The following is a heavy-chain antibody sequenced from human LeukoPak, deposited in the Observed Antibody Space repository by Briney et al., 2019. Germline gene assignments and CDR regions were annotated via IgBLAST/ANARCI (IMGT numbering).Heavy chain of an antibody. D-gene: IGHD3-10*01. CDR1: GFTFSSYG. J-gene: IGHJ4*02. CDR2: ISGSGGST. CDR3: AKDRGIISDY. Sequence: GGSLRLSCAVSGFTFSSYGMSWVRQAPGKGLEWVSAISGSGGSTYYADSVKGRFTISRDNSKNTLYLQMNSLRAEGTALYYCAKDRGIISDYWGQGILVTVSS. V-gene: IGHV3-23*01.